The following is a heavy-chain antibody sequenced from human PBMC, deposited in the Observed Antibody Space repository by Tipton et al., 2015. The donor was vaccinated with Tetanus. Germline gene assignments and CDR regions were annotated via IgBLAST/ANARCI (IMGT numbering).Heavy chain of an antibody. V-gene: IGHV3-33*01. CDR1: GFTFSSYG. CDR2: IWYDGTNK. Sequence: SLRLSCAASGFTFSSYGMHWVRQAPGKGLEWVAIIWYDGTNKYYADSVKGRFTISRDNSKNTVYLEMNSLSAEDTAVYYCAGARSKVTDAFDIWGQGTMVTVSS. CDR3: AGARSKVTDAFDI. D-gene: IGHD4-11*01. J-gene: IGHJ3*02.